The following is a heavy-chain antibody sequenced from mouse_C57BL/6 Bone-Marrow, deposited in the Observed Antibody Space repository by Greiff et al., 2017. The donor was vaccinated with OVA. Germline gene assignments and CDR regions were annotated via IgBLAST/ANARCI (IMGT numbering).Heavy chain of an antibody. CDR3: AVFYYGYDGYFDY. V-gene: IGHV1-22*01. CDR1: GYTFTDYN. J-gene: IGHJ2*01. D-gene: IGHD2-2*01. CDR2: INPNNGGT. Sequence: EVKLQESGPELVKPGASVKMSCKASGYTFTDYNMHWVKQSHGKSLEWIGYINPNNGGTSYNQKFKGKATLTVNKSSSTAYMELRSLTSEDSAVYYCAVFYYGYDGYFDYWGQGTTLTVSS.